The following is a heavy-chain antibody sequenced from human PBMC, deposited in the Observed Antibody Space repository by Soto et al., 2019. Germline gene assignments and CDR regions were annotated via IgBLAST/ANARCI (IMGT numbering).Heavy chain of an antibody. CDR2: IRSNIDGATT. CDR3: TTDWGRGTHYDRAFAV. V-gene: IGHV3-15*01. J-gene: IGHJ3*01. D-gene: IGHD5-12*01. Sequence: EVLLVESGGGLVKPGGSLRLSCAASGFAFKYARMTWVRQAPGKGLEWVGHIRSNIDGATTAYAAPVKGRFTISRDESKNTVDLQMNSMITDDTAVYYCTTDWGRGTHYDRAFAVWGQGTMVTVSS. CDR1: GFAFKYAR.